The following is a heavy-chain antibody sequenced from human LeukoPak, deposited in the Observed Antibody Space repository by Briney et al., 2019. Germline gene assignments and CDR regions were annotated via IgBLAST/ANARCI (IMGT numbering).Heavy chain of an antibody. CDR3: AEGDGYNSGRSGY. Sequence: SQTLSLTCTVSGGSISSGDYYWSWIRQPPGKGLEWIGYIYYSGSTYYNPSLKSRVTISVDTSKNQFSLKLSSVTAADTAVYYCAEGDGYNSGRSGYWGQGTLVTVSS. D-gene: IGHD5-24*01. CDR1: GGSISSGDYY. CDR2: IYYSGST. J-gene: IGHJ4*02. V-gene: IGHV4-30-4*08.